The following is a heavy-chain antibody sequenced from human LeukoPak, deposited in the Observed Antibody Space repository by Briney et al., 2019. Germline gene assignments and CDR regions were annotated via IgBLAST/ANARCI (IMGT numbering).Heavy chain of an antibody. CDR1: GYTFTSYA. Sequence: EASVKVSCKASGYTFTSYAMHWVRQAPGQRLEWMGWINAGNGNTKYSQKFQGRVTITRDTSASTAYMELSSLRSEDTAVYYCARDYYYDSSGFPYNWFDPWGQGTLVTVSS. J-gene: IGHJ5*02. CDR3: ARDYYYDSSGFPYNWFDP. CDR2: INAGNGNT. V-gene: IGHV1-3*01. D-gene: IGHD3-22*01.